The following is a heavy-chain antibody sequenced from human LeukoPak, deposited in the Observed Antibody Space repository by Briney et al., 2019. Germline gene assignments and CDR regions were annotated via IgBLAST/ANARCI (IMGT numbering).Heavy chain of an antibody. CDR3: ARGRDGYNS. V-gene: IGHV4-59*01. CDR2: IYYSGST. D-gene: IGHD5-24*01. CDR1: GGSISSYY. J-gene: IGHJ5*02. Sequence: SETLSLTCTVSGGSISSYYWSWIRQPPGKGLEWIGYIYYSGSTNYNPSLKSRVTISVDTSKNQFSLKLSSVTAADTAVYYCARGRDGYNSWGQGTLVTVSS.